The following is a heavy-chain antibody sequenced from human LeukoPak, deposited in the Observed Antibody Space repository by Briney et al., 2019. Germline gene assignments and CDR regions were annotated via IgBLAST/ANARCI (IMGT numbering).Heavy chain of an antibody. CDR3: ARETAYCSSTSCYHSGAFDI. Sequence: GGSLRLSCAASGFTVSSNYMSWDRQAPGKGLGWVSVIYSGGSTYYADSVKGRFTISRDNSKNTLYLQMNSLRAEDTAVYYCARETAYCSSTSCYHSGAFDIWGQGTMVTVSS. J-gene: IGHJ3*02. CDR2: IYSGGST. D-gene: IGHD2-2*01. V-gene: IGHV3-66*02. CDR1: GFTVSSNY.